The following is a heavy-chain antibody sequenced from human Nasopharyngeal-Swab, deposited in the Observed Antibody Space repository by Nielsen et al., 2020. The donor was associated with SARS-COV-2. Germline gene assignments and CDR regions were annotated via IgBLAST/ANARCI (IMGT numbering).Heavy chain of an antibody. CDR2: ISYDGSNK. Sequence: GESLKISCAASGFTFSSYGMHWVRQAPGKGLEWVAVISYDGSNKYYADSVKGRFTISRDNSKNTLYLQMNSLRAEDTAVYYCARDRGDGYNLYYFDYWGQGTLVTV. J-gene: IGHJ4*02. D-gene: IGHD5-24*01. V-gene: IGHV3-30*03. CDR1: GFTFSSYG. CDR3: ARDRGDGYNLYYFDY.